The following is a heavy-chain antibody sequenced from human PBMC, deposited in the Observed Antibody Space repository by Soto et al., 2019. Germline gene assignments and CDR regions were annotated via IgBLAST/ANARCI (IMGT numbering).Heavy chain of an antibody. J-gene: IGHJ4*01. CDR2: ININRGDV. CDR1: GHTPTHNG. D-gene: IGHD1-1*01. V-gene: IGHV1-18*04. Sequence: QVHLVQSVSEVKTPGASVKVSCQASGHTPTHNGISWVRRAPGQGLEWMGWININRGDVNHAPKFQGRVTLTTDTSTNTAYLELRSLRLDDTGVYFCATDDMNRGRFDYWGHGTRVSVSS. CDR3: ATDDMNRGRFDY.